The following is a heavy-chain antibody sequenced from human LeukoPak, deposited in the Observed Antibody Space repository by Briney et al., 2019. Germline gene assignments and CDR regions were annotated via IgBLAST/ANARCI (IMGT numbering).Heavy chain of an antibody. Sequence: SETLSLTCTVSGGSISSYYWSWIRQPPGKGLEWIGYIYYSGGTNYNPSLKSRVTISVDTSKNQFSLKLSSVTAADTAVYYCARLDSVVVVAATDAFDIWGQGTMVTVSS. D-gene: IGHD2-15*01. V-gene: IGHV4-59*08. CDR3: ARLDSVVVVAATDAFDI. CDR1: GGSISSYY. CDR2: IYYSGGT. J-gene: IGHJ3*02.